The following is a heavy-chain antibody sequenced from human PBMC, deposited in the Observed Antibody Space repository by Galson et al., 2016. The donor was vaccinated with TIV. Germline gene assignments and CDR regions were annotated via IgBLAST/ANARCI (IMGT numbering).Heavy chain of an antibody. CDR3: VEDRWSATTYQYYGLDV. CDR1: GGSISSYY. CDR2: VYYTGNT. J-gene: IGHJ6*02. Sequence: LSLTCTVSGGSISSYYWTWIRQPPGKGLEWIGYVYYTGNTNHNPSLKNRVTMSVDMSKNQFSLKLNSVTAADTASYYCVEDRWSATTYQYYGLDVWGQGTTVTVSS. D-gene: IGHD1/OR15-1a*01. V-gene: IGHV4-59*01.